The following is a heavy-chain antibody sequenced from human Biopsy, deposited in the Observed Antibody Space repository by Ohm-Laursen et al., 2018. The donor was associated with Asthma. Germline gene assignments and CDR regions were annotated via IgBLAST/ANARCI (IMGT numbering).Heavy chain of an antibody. J-gene: IGHJ1*01. CDR1: GFTFSDYY. CDR2: ISSSGSTI. Sequence: SLRLSCAASGFTFSDYYMSWIRQAPGKGLEWVSYISSSGSTIYYADSVKGRFTISRDNAKNSLYLQMNSLRAEDTAVYYCAKGHGDYVFPYFQHWGQGTLVTVSS. D-gene: IGHD4-17*01. V-gene: IGHV3-11*04. CDR3: AKGHGDYVFPYFQH.